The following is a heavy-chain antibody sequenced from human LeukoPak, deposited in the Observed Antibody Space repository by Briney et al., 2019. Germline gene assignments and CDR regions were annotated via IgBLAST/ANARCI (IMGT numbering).Heavy chain of an antibody. CDR2: IYHSGST. Sequence: PSQTLSLTCTVSGGSISSGGYYWGWIRQHPGKGLEWIGYIYHSGSTYYNPSLKSRVTISVDRSKNQFSLKLSSVTAADTAVYYCARTYDFWSGYYDAFDIWGQGTMVTVSS. CDR1: GGSISSGGYY. CDR3: ARTYDFWSGYYDAFDI. D-gene: IGHD3-3*01. V-gene: IGHV4-31*03. J-gene: IGHJ3*02.